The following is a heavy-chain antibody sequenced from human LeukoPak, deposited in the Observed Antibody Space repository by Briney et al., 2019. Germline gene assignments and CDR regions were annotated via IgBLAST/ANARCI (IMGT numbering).Heavy chain of an antibody. V-gene: IGHV4-39*01. CDR2: IYYSGST. CDR1: GGSISSSSYY. Sequence: SETLSLTRTVSGGSISSSSYYWGWIRQPPGKGLEWTGSIYYSGSTYYNPSLKSRVTISVDTSKNQFSLKLSSVTAADTAVYYCARTLLADYGGNSEDYWGQGTLVTVSS. CDR3: ARTLLADYGGNSEDY. J-gene: IGHJ4*02. D-gene: IGHD4-23*01.